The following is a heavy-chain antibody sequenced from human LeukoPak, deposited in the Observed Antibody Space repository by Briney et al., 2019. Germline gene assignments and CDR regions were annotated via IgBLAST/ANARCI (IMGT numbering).Heavy chain of an antibody. Sequence: GSAVKVSRQPSGYTFTSYYMYWVGQAPRPALEWVGVMNPSGGCRSYAQKLQGRVTMTRDTSISTAYMELSRLRSDDTAVYYCARDDRSGSDEIPVEGSTSWGSLFFWGQGTLVTVSS. V-gene: IGHV1-46*04. CDR3: ARDDRSGSDEIPVEGSTSWGSLFF. D-gene: IGHD3-22*01. CDR1: GYTFTSYY. CDR2: MNPSGGCR. J-gene: IGHJ4*02.